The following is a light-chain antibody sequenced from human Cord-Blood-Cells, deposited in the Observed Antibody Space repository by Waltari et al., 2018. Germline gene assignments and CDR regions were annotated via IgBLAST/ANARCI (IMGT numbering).Light chain of an antibody. J-gene: IGLJ3*02. CDR3: AAWDDSLNGLV. Sequence: QSVLTQPPSASGTPGQRVTISCSGSSSNIGSNTVNRYQQLPGTAPKLLIDSNNQRPSGVPDRFSGSKSGTSASLAISGLQSEDEADYYCAAWDDSLNGLVFGGGTKLTVL. CDR1: SSNIGSNT. V-gene: IGLV1-44*01. CDR2: SNN.